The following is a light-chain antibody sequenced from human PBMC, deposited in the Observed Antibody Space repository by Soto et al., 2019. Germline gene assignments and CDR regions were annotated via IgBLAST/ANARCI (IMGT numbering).Light chain of an antibody. CDR3: QQRSNWPPF. Sequence: EIVLTQSPATLSLSPGERATLSCRACQSVSSYLAWYQQKPGQAPRLLIYDASNRATGIPARFSGSGSGTDFTLTISSLEPEDFAVYYCQQRSNWPPFFGPGTKVDIK. V-gene: IGKV3-11*01. CDR2: DAS. J-gene: IGKJ3*01. CDR1: QSVSSY.